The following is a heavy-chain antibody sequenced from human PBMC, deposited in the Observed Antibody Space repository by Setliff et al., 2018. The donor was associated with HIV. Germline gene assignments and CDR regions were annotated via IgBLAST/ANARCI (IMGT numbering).Heavy chain of an antibody. J-gene: IGHJ6*03. V-gene: IGHV4-34*01. CDR2: INDSGST. D-gene: IGHD1-1*01. CDR3: ARDVRINTNFRLYYYYMDV. CDR1: GGSFSGYY. Sequence: PSETLSLTCAVYGGSFSGYYWSWIRQPPGKGLEWIGEINDSGSTNYNPSLKSRVTVSVDTSKNQFSLKLSSVTAADTAVYYCARDVRINTNFRLYYYYMDVWGKGTTVTVSS.